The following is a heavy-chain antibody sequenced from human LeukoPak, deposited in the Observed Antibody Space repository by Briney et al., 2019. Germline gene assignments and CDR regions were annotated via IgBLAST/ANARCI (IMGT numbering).Heavy chain of an antibody. D-gene: IGHD2-2*01. CDR1: GFTFSSYS. J-gene: IGHJ4*02. Sequence: PRGSLRLSCAASGFTFSSYSMNWVRQAPGKGLEWVSSISSSSSYIYYADSVKGRFTISRDNAKNSLYLQMNSLRAEDTAVYYCARDQAGGCSSTSCYPSPYRKLDYWGQGTLVTVSS. CDR2: ISSSSSYI. CDR3: ARDQAGGCSSTSCYPSPYRKLDY. V-gene: IGHV3-21*01.